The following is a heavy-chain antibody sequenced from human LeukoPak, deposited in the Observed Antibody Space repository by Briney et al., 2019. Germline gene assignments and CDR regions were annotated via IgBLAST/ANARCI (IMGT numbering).Heavy chain of an antibody. J-gene: IGHJ4*02. V-gene: IGHV1-69*04. Sequence: SVKVSCKASGGTFSSYAISWVRQAPGQGLEWMGRIIPILGIANYAQKFQGRVTITADKSTSAAYMELSSLRSEDTAVYYCATYCSGGSCYYFDYWGQGTLVTVSS. CDR3: ATYCSGGSCYYFDY. CDR2: IIPILGIA. CDR1: GGTFSSYA. D-gene: IGHD2-15*01.